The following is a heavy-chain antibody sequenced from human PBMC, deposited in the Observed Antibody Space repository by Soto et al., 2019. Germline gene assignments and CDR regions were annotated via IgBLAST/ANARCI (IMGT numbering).Heavy chain of an antibody. CDR1: GGSVGTANSY. V-gene: IGHV4-61*01. Sequence: SETLSLTCTVSGGSVGTANSYWNWIRQSPGKGLEWIAYMHSSGSTNYNPSLRSRVTISVDTSKNHFSLKLSPVTAADTAVYYCASWYKSSWPNFDFWGKGTLVTVSS. D-gene: IGHD6-13*01. J-gene: IGHJ4*02. CDR3: ASWYKSSWPNFDF. CDR2: MHSSGST.